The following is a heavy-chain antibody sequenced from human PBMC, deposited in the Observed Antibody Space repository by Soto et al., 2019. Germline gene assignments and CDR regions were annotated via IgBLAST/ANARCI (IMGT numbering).Heavy chain of an antibody. V-gene: IGHV4-34*01. CDR1: GGSFSGCY. D-gene: IGHD3-10*01. CDR3: ARKYRPYYGAGNPDGMDV. Sequence: SETLSLSCGVYGGSFSGCYWSWIRQPPGKGLEWIGEVNHSGSTNYNPSLKSRVTISVDTSKNQFSLKLSSVTAADTALYYCARKYRPYYGAGNPDGMDVWGRGTTVTVSS. J-gene: IGHJ6*02. CDR2: VNHSGST.